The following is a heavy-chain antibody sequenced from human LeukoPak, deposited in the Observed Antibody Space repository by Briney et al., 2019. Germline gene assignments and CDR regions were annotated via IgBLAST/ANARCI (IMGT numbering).Heavy chain of an antibody. D-gene: IGHD3-22*01. Sequence: SETLSLTCTVSGGSISSSSYYWGWIRRPPGKGLEWIGSIHYVGSTYYNPSLKSRVTISVDTSKNQFSLKLSSVTAADTAVYYCARSRYDSSGYYYSTFDYWGQGTLVTVSS. CDR1: GGSISSSSYY. J-gene: IGHJ4*02. CDR2: IHYVGST. V-gene: IGHV4-39*07. CDR3: ARSRYDSSGYYYSTFDY.